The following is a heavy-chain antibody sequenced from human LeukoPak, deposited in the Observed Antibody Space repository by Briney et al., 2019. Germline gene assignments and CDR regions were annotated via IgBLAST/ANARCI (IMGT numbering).Heavy chain of an antibody. CDR3: ASYGGNSLWFDS. CDR2: INHSGSP. Sequence: SETLSLTCAVYGGSFSGYYWSWIRQPPGKGLEWIGEINHSGSPNYNPSLKSRVTISVDTSKNQFSLKLSSVTAADTAVYYCASYGGNSLWFDSWGQGTLVTVSS. V-gene: IGHV4-34*01. D-gene: IGHD4-23*01. J-gene: IGHJ5*01. CDR1: GGSFSGYY.